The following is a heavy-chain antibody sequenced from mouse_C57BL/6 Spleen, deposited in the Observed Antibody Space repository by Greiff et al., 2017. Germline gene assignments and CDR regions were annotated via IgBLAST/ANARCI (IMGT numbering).Heavy chain of an antibody. J-gene: IGHJ3*01. V-gene: IGHV1-53*01. CDR1: GYTFTSYW. Sequence: QVQLQQPGPELVKPGASVKLSCKASGYTFTSYWMHWVKQRPGQGLEWIGNINPSNGGTNYNEKFKSKATLTVDKSSSTAYMQLSSLTSEDSAVYYCARPGSSYRKFAYWGQGTLVTVSA. CDR2: INPSNGGT. D-gene: IGHD1-1*01. CDR3: ARPGSSYRKFAY.